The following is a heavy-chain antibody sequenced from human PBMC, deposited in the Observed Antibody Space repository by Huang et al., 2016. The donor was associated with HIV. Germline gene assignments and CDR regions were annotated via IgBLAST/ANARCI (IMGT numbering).Heavy chain of an antibody. CDR3: ARRRTHFTFDY. Sequence: AGSLNSGKSYWGWIRQSPGKGLEWIGSIFYTGSAHYNPSLESRVTIFVDSAKSQLSVRLRSVTAADTAVYYCARRRTHFTFDYWGQGTLVTVSS. J-gene: IGHJ4*02. CDR1: AGSLNSGKSY. CDR2: IFYTGSA. V-gene: IGHV4-39*01.